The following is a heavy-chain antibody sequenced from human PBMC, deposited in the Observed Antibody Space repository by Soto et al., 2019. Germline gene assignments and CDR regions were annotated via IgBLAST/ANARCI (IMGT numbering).Heavy chain of an antibody. CDR2: IYYSGST. Sequence: ASDPLSLTCTASGGAISSYYWSWIRQPPGKGLEWIGYIYYSGSTNYNPSLKRRVTISVDTSKNQFSLKLSSVTAADTGVYYCARAQKWLVGDWFDTSGQGTRVTVSS. CDR3: ARAQKWLVGDWFDT. V-gene: IGHV4-59*01. J-gene: IGHJ5*02. D-gene: IGHD6-19*01. CDR1: GGAISSYY.